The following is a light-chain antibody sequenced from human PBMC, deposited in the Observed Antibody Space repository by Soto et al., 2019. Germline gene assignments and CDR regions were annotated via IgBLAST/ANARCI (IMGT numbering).Light chain of an antibody. J-gene: IGKJ5*01. CDR1: QDISNT. CDR3: QQCKSYPIT. CDR2: DAS. Sequence: AIQLTQTPSSVSASVGDRVTITCRATQDISNTLAWYQHKPGRGPMLLIFDASTLESGVPSRFTGSGSGTHFTLTISSLQPEDFATYICQQCKSYPITFCQGTRVEVK. V-gene: IGKV1-13*02.